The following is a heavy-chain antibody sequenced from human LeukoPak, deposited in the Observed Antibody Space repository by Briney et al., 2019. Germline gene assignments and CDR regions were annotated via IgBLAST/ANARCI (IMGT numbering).Heavy chain of an antibody. J-gene: IGHJ6*03. V-gene: IGHV4-34*01. CDR1: GGSFSGYY. Sequence: SETLSLTCAVYGGSFSGYYWSWIRQPPGKRLEWIGEINHSGSTNYNPSLKSRVTISVDTSKNQFSLKLSSVTAADTAVYYCARVGYCSSTSCYEWSSYYYMDVWGKGPRSPSP. CDR3: ARVGYCSSTSCYEWSSYYYMDV. CDR2: INHSGST. D-gene: IGHD2-2*01.